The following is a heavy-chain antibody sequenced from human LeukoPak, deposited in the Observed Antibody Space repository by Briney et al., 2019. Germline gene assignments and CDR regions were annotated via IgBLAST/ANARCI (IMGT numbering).Heavy chain of an antibody. CDR3: ATYSSSWYFQNY. D-gene: IGHD6-13*01. V-gene: IGHV4-30-2*01. CDR1: GGSISSGGYS. CDR2: IYHSGST. J-gene: IGHJ4*02. Sequence: NTSQTLSLTCAVSGGSISSGGYSWSWIRQPPGKGLEWIGYIYHSGSTYYNPSLKSRVTISVDRSKNQFSLKLSSVTAADTAVYYCATYSSSWYFQNYWGQGTLVTVSS.